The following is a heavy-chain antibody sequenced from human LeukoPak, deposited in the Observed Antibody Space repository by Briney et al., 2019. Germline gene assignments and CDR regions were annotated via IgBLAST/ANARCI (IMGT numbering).Heavy chain of an antibody. V-gene: IGHV3-23*01. CDR3: APNWNLDY. Sequence: PGGSLRLSCVVSGITFSSYAMSWVRQAPGKGLDWVSAISASGGSTYYADSVKGRFTISRDNSKNTVYLQMNSLRGEDTAIYCCAPNWNLDYWGQGSLVTVSS. CDR2: ISASGGST. CDR1: GITFSSYA. J-gene: IGHJ4*02. D-gene: IGHD1-1*01.